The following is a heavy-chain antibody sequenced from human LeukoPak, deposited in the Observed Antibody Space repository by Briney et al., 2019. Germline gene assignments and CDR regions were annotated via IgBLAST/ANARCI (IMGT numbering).Heavy chain of an antibody. D-gene: IGHD6-19*01. CDR3: ATLAVAVSIAVDEDDY. V-gene: IGHV4-34*01. Sequence: SETLSLTCAVYGGSFSGYYWSWIRQPPGKGLEWIGEINHSGSTNYNPSLKSRVTISVDTSKNQFSLKLSSVTAADTAVYYCATLAVAVSIAVDEDDYWGQGTLVTVSS. CDR2: INHSGST. J-gene: IGHJ4*02. CDR1: GGSFSGYY.